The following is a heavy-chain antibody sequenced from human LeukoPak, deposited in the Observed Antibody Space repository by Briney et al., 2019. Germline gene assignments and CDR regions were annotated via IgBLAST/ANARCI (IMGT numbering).Heavy chain of an antibody. CDR3: ASADDFWSGYYTSDY. V-gene: IGHV4-39*01. CDR2: IYYSGST. J-gene: IGHJ4*02. D-gene: IGHD3-3*01. CDR1: GGSISSSSYY. Sequence: SETLSLTCTVSGGSISSSSYYWGWIRQPPGKGLEWIGSIYYSGSTYYNPSLKSRVTISVDTSKNQSSLKLSSVTAADTAVYYCASADDFWSGYYTSDYWGQGTLVTVSS.